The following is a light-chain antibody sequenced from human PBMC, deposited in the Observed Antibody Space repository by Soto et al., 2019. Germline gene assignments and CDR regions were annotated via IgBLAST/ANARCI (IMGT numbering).Light chain of an antibody. V-gene: IGKV1-12*01. CDR1: QGVSSW. CDR2: SIS. Sequence: DIPMTQSPSSVSASVGDRVTITCRASQGVSSWLAWYQQKPGKAPNLLIHSISTLHSGVPSRFSGSGSGTEFTLTISSLQPEDFATYYCQQVHSFPPTFGQGTKVEV. J-gene: IGKJ2*01. CDR3: QQVHSFPPT.